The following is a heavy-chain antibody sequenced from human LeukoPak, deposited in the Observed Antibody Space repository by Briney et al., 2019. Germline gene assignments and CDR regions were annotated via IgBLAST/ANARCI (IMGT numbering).Heavy chain of an antibody. J-gene: IGHJ6*03. V-gene: IGHV3-9*01. D-gene: IGHD1-14*01. CDR1: GSTFDDYA. Sequence: GRSLRLSCAASGSTFDDYAMHWVRQAPGKGLEWVSGISWNSGSIGYADSVKGRFTISRDNAKNSLYLQMNSLRAEDTALYYCAKDTSGDYYYYMDVWGKGTTVTVSS. CDR3: AKDTSGDYYYYMDV. CDR2: ISWNSGSI.